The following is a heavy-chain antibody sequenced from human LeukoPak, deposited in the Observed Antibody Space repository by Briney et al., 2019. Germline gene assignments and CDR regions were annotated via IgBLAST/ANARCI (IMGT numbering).Heavy chain of an antibody. Sequence: GGSLRLSCAASGFTFSSYIMNWVRQAPGKGLEWVSYISSSSSTIYYADSVKGRFTISRDNAKNSLYLQMNSLRAEDTAVYYCARVTYDFWSSPTYYMDVWGKGTTVTVSS. CDR3: ARVTYDFWSSPTYYMDV. D-gene: IGHD3-3*01. J-gene: IGHJ6*03. V-gene: IGHV3-48*01. CDR2: ISSSSSTI. CDR1: GFTFSSYI.